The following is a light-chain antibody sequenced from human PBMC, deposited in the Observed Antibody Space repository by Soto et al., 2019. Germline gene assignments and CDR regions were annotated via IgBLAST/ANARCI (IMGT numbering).Light chain of an antibody. J-gene: IGKJ4*01. CDR1: HDINNY. CDR3: QQYNSNSLLT. CDR2: DAS. Sequence: DIQMTQSPSSLSASVGDRVTITGQASHDINNYLNLYQQKPGRAPKLLIYDASNLEAGVPSRFRGSGSGTDFTLTISSLQPDDFATYYCQQYNSNSLLTFGGGTKVDIK. V-gene: IGKV1-33*01.